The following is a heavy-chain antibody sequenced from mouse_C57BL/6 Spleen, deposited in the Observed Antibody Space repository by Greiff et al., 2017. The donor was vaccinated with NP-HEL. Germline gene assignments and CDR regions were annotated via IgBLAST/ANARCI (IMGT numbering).Heavy chain of an antibody. J-gene: IGHJ1*03. Sequence: QVQLKQSGPGLVQPSQSLSITCTVSGFSLTSYGVHWVRQSPGKGLEWLGVIWRGGSTDYNAAFMSRLSITKDNAKSQVFFKMNSLQADDTAIYYCAKIPYGRNWYFDVWGTGTTVTVSS. CDR2: IWRGGST. D-gene: IGHD1-1*01. CDR3: AKIPYGRNWYFDV. V-gene: IGHV2-5*01. CDR1: GFSLTSYG.